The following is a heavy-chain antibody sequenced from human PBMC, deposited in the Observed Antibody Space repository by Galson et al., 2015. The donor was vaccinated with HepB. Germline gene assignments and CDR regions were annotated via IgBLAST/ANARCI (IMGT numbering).Heavy chain of an antibody. CDR1: GFSFSHYP. D-gene: IGHD3-16*01. CDR3: AKKMSKGGISGPHFDY. J-gene: IGHJ4*02. V-gene: IGHV3-23*01. Sequence: SLRLSCAASGFSFSHYPMHWVRQAPGKGLEWVSTLSGSGGSTYYADSVKGRLTISRDNSKNTLYLQMNSLRAEDTAVYYCAKKMSKGGISGPHFDYWGQGTLVTVSS. CDR2: LSGSGGST.